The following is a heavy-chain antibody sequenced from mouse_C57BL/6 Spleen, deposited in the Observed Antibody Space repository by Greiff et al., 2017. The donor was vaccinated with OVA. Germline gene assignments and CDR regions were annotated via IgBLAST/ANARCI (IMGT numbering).Heavy chain of an antibody. CDR3: ARSGDSSGYGAY. J-gene: IGHJ3*01. V-gene: IGHV1-52*01. D-gene: IGHD3-2*02. Sequence: QVQLQQPGAELVRPGSSVKLSCKASGYTFTSYWMHWVKQRPIQGLEWIGNIDPSDSETHYNQKFKDKATLTVDKSSSTAYMQLSSLTSEDSAVYYCARSGDSSGYGAYWGQGTLVTVSA. CDR2: IDPSDSET. CDR1: GYTFTSYW.